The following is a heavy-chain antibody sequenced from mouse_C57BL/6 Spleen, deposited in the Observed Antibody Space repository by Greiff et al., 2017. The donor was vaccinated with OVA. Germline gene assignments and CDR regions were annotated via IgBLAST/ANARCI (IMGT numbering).Heavy chain of an antibody. CDR2: ISYDGSN. D-gene: IGHD1-1*01. CDR1: GYSITSGYY. J-gene: IGHJ2*01. Sequence: LQESGPGLVKPSQSLSLTCSVTGYSITSGYYWNWIRQFPGNKLEWMGYISYDGSNNYNPSLKNRIPITRDTSKNQFFLKLNSVTTEDTATYYCARGGDYYGSSPYFDYWGQGTTLTVSS. V-gene: IGHV3-6*01. CDR3: ARGGDYYGSSPYFDY.